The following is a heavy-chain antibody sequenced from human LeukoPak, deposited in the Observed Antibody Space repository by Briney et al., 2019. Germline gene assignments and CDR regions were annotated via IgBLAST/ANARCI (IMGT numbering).Heavy chain of an antibody. J-gene: IGHJ5*02. CDR2: ISAYNGNT. V-gene: IGHV1-18*01. Sequence: ASVKVSCKASGYTFTSYGISWVRQAPGQGLEWMGWISAYNGNTNYAQKLQGRVIMTTDTSTSTAYMELRSLRSDDTAVYYCARVPPSIAAAGTNWFDPWGQGTLVTVSS. CDR1: GYTFTSYG. D-gene: IGHD6-13*01. CDR3: ARVPPSIAAAGTNWFDP.